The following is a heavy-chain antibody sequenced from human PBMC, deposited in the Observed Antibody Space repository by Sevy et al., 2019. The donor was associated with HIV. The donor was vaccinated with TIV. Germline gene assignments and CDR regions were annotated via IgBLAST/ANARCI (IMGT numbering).Heavy chain of an antibody. CDR2: ISGSGGST. CDR1: GFTFSSYA. D-gene: IGHD2-2*01. J-gene: IGHJ4*02. V-gene: IGHV3-23*01. Sequence: GGSLRLSCAASGFTFSSYAMSWVRQAPGKGLEWVSAISGSGGSTYYADSVKGRFTISSVNSKNTLYLQMNSLRAEDTAVYYCAKADGVVPAARRQYYFDYWGQGTLVTVSS. CDR3: AKADGVVPAARRQYYFDY.